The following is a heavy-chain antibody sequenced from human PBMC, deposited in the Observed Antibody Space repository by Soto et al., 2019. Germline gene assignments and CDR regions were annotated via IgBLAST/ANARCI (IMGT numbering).Heavy chain of an antibody. Sequence: CAASGFTFSSYWMHWVRQAPGKGLVWVSRINSDGSSTSYADSVKGRFTISRDNAKNTLYLQMNSLRAEDTAVYYCARDRAAKWRYYYYMDVWGKGTTVTVSS. CDR2: INSDGSST. D-gene: IGHD6-25*01. J-gene: IGHJ6*03. V-gene: IGHV3-74*01. CDR1: GFTFSSYW. CDR3: ARDRAAKWRYYYYMDV.